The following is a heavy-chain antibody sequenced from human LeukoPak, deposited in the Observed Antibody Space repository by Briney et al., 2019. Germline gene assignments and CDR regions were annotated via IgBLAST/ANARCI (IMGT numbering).Heavy chain of an antibody. CDR2: IIPILGIA. Sequence: SVKVSCKASGGTFSSYAISWVRQAPGQGLEWMGRIIPILGIANYAQKFQGRVTITADKSTSTAYMELSSLRSEDTAVYYCARDGVGYCSGGSCLLGNYWGQGTLVTVSS. J-gene: IGHJ4*02. CDR1: GGTFSSYA. D-gene: IGHD2-15*01. V-gene: IGHV1-69*04. CDR3: ARDGVGYCSGGSCLLGNY.